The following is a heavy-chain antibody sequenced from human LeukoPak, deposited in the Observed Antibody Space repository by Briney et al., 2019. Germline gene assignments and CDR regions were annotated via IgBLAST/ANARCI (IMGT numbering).Heavy chain of an antibody. CDR2: IYYSGST. CDR3: ARHPDYYYYYMDV. V-gene: IGHV4-39*01. Sequence: ETLSLTCTVSGGSISSSSYYWGWIRQPPGKGLEWIGNIYYSGSTYYNPSLKSRVTISVDTSKNQFSLKLSSVTAADTAVYYCARHPDYYYYYMDVWGKGTTVTISS. J-gene: IGHJ6*03. CDR1: GGSISSSSYY.